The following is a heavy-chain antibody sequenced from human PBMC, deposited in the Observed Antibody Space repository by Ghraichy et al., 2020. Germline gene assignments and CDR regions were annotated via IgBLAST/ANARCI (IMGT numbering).Heavy chain of an antibody. CDR2: INAGNGDT. V-gene: IGHV1-3*01. J-gene: IGHJ6*02. Sequence: ASVKVSCKASGYTFTDYAIHWVRQAPGPRLEWMGWINAGNGDTKYSQKFLGRVTIPRDTSATTAYIELSSLRYEDTAVYYCARDHIAVVPYYGMDVWGQGTTGTVSS. CDR1: GYTFTDYA. D-gene: IGHD2-2*01. CDR3: ARDHIAVVPYYGMDV.